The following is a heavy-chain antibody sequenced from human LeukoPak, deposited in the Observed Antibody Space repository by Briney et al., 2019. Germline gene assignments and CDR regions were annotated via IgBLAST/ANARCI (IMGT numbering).Heavy chain of an antibody. V-gene: IGHV4-34*01. Sequence: SETLSLTCAVYGGSFSGYYWSWIRQPPGKGLEWIGEINHSGSTNYNPSLKSRVTISVDTSKNQFSLKLSSVTAADTAVYYCASRGGYNRPRSPYYFDYWGQGTLVTVSS. CDR2: INHSGST. J-gene: IGHJ4*02. CDR1: GGSFSGYY. D-gene: IGHD5-24*01. CDR3: ASRGGYNRPRSPYYFDY.